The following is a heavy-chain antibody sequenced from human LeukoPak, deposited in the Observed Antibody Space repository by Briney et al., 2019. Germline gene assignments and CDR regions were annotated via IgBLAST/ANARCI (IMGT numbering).Heavy chain of an antibody. J-gene: IGHJ4*02. Sequence: GGSLRLSCAASGFTFSSYEMNWVRQAPGKGLEWVSSISSSSTYISYADSMKGRFTISRDNAKNSLYLQMDSLRAEDTAVYYCARGTNGVWDFWGQGTLVTVSS. CDR1: GFTFSSYE. CDR2: ISSSSTYI. CDR3: ARGTNGVWDF. D-gene: IGHD2-8*01. V-gene: IGHV3-21*01.